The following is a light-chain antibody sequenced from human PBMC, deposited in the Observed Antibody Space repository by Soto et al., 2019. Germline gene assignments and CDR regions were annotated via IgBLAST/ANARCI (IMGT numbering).Light chain of an antibody. CDR3: AAWDDSLSAAYV. CDR1: SSNIGNNY. Sequence: QSVLTQPPSVSAAPGQKVTISCSGSSSNIGNNYVSWYQQLPGTAPKLLIYDNNQRPSGVPDRFSGSKSGTSASLAISGLRSEDEADYYCAAWDDSLSAAYVFGTGTKVTVL. V-gene: IGLV1-47*01. CDR2: DNN. J-gene: IGLJ1*01.